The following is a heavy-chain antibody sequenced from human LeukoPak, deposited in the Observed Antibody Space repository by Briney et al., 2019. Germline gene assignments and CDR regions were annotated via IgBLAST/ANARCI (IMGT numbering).Heavy chain of an antibody. CDR2: INNIGDII. D-gene: IGHD2-8*01. J-gene: IGHJ4*02. V-gene: IGHV3-48*03. CDR3: VREGLGFAHGFDY. CDR1: GFSFSSYE. Sequence: PGRSLRLPCAASGFSFSSYEMNWVHQAPGKGLEWVSYINNIGDIIYYADSVKGRFTISRDNAKNSLYLQMNSLRAEDTAVYHCVREGLGFAHGFDYWGQGALVIVSS.